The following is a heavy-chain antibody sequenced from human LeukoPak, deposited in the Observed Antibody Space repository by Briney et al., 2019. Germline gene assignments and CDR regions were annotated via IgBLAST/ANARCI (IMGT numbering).Heavy chain of an antibody. CDR2: ISYDGSNK. CDR1: GFTFSSYG. V-gene: IGHV3-30*03. D-gene: IGHD3-22*01. Sequence: GRSLRLSCAASGFTFSSYGMHWVRQAPGKGLEWVAVISYDGSNKYYADSVKGRFTISRDNSKNTLYLQMNSLRAEDTAVYYCASTPIDSSGYCFFDYWGQGTLVTVSS. CDR3: ASTPIDSSGYCFFDY. J-gene: IGHJ4*02.